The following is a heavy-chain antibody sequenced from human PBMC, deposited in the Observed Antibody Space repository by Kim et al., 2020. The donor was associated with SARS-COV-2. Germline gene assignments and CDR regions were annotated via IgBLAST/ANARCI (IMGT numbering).Heavy chain of an antibody. D-gene: IGHD4-17*01. V-gene: IGHV1-58*01. J-gene: IGHJ6*02. CDR3: AAASRTGDYGMDV. Sequence: KYAQKFQGRVTITRNISTSTAYMELNSLRSEDTAVYYCAAASRTGDYGMDVWGQGTTVSVSS.